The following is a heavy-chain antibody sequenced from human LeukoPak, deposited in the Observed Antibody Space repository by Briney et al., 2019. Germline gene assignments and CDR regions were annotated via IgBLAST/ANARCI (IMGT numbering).Heavy chain of an antibody. CDR2: ISGSGGST. Sequence: GGSLRLSCAASGFTFSSYAMSWVRQAPGKGLEWVSAISGSGGSTYYADSVKGRFTISRDNSKNTLYLQMNSLRAEDTAVYYCARGRPRIAVAGTRLFFDYWGQGTLVTVSS. J-gene: IGHJ4*02. D-gene: IGHD6-19*01. CDR1: GFTFSSYA. V-gene: IGHV3-23*01. CDR3: ARGRPRIAVAGTRLFFDY.